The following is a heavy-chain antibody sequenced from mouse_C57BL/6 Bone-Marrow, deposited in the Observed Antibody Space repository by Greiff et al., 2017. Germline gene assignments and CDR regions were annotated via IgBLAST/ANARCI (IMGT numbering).Heavy chain of an antibody. D-gene: IGHD1-1*01. V-gene: IGHV1-22*01. CDR2: INPNNGGT. CDR3: ARWGSSYRWYFDV. J-gene: IGHJ1*03. Sequence: EVKLVESGPELVKPGASVKMSCKASGYTFTDYNMHWVKQSHGKSLEWIGYINPNNGGTSYNQKFKGKATLTVNKSSSTAYMELRSLTSEDSAVYYCARWGSSYRWYFDVWGTGTTVTVSS. CDR1: GYTFTDYN.